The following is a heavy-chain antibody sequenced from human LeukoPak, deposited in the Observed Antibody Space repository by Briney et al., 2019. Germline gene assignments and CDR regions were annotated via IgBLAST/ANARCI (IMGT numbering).Heavy chain of an antibody. D-gene: IGHD3-10*01. CDR1: GGSFSGYY. Sequence: SETLSLTCAVYGGSFSGYYWSWIRQPPGKGLEWIGEINHSGSTNYNPSLKSRVTISVDTSKNQFSLKLNSVTAADTAVYYCASAMVRGVLRAYYYYGMDVWGQGTTVTVSS. V-gene: IGHV4-34*01. CDR2: INHSGST. J-gene: IGHJ6*02. CDR3: ASAMVRGVLRAYYYYGMDV.